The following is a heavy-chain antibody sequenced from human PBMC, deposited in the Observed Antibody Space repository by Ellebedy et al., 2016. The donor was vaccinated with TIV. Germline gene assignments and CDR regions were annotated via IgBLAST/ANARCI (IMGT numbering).Heavy chain of an antibody. V-gene: IGHV1-18*01. CDR3: ARELKPLSSSRVPDY. Sequence: AASVKVSCKASGFTFTNYGINWVRQAPGQGLEWMGWISAYNGYTNYAQNLQGRVNMTTDTSTSTAYMELRSLRSDDTAVYYCARELKPLSSSRVPDYWGQGTLVTVSS. D-gene: IGHD6-13*01. CDR2: ISAYNGYT. J-gene: IGHJ4*02. CDR1: GFTFTNYG.